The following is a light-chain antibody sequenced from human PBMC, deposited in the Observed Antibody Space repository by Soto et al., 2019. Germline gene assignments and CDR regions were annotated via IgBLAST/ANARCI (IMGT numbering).Light chain of an antibody. J-gene: IGKJ5*01. CDR3: QQSYNIPRT. V-gene: IGKV1-5*03. Sequence: DIQMTQSPSPPSASVGDRVTITCQASQSISSWLAWYRQKPGKAPKLLIYKASSLESGVPSRFSGSGSGTEFTLTISSLQPEDVATYYCQQSYNIPRTLGQGTRLEIK. CDR2: KAS. CDR1: QSISSW.